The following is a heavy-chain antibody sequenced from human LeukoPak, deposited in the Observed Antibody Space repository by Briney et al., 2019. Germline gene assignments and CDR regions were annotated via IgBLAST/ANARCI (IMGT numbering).Heavy chain of an antibody. CDR2: ISSSSSYI. CDR1: GFTFSSYS. CDR3: ARGDWNDAFDY. D-gene: IGHD1-1*01. J-gene: IGHJ4*02. V-gene: IGHV3-21*01. Sequence: GSLRLSXAASGFTFSSYSMNWVRQDPGKGLEWASSISSSSSYIYYADSVKGRFTISRDNAKNSLYLQMNSLRAEDTAVYYCARGDWNDAFDYWGQGTLVTVSS.